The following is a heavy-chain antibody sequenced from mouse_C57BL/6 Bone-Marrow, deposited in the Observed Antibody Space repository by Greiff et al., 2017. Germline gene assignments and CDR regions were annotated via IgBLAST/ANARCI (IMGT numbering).Heavy chain of an antibody. CDR2: IRNKANGYTT. D-gene: IGHD3-1*01. CDR1: GFTFTDYY. Sequence: EVKLMESGGGLVQPGGSLSLSCAASGFTFTDYYMSWVRQPPGKALEWLGFIRNKANGYTTEYRASVKGRFTISRDNSQSILYLQMNALRAEDSATYYCARYGLDCFDYWGQGTTLTVSS. CDR3: ARYGLDCFDY. J-gene: IGHJ2*01. V-gene: IGHV7-3*01.